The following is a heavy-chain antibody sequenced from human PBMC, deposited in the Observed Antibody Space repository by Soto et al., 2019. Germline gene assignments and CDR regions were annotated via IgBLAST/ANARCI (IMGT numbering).Heavy chain of an antibody. V-gene: IGHV1-18*01. CDR1: GYTFTSYG. D-gene: IGHD2-21*01. J-gene: IGHJ4*02. CDR3: ARDRAILWSRGFDY. Sequence: ASVKVSCKASGYTFTSYGISWVRQAPGQGLEWMGWISVYNGNTNYAQKVQGRVTITTDTSTSTAYMELRSLRSDDTAVYYCARDRAILWSRGFDYWGQGTLVTVSS. CDR2: ISVYNGNT.